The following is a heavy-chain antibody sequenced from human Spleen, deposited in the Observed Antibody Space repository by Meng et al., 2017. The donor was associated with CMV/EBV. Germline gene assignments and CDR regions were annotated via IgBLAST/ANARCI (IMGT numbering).Heavy chain of an antibody. D-gene: IGHD5-18*01. Sequence: ASVKVSCKASGYRFTDHYFHWVRQAPGQGLEWMGWMNPNSGGTNYAQKFQGRVTMTRDTSISTAYMELSSLRSDDTAVYYCARVGPSGDTLFDYWGQGTPVTVSS. J-gene: IGHJ4*02. CDR2: MNPNSGGT. V-gene: IGHV1-2*02. CDR3: ARVGPSGDTLFDY. CDR1: GYRFTDHY.